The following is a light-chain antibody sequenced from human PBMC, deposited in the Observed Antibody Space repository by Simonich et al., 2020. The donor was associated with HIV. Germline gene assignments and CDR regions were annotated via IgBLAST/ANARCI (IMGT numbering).Light chain of an antibody. J-gene: IGKJ3*01. CDR1: QSVASN. Sequence: ILMTQSPATLSVSPGERATLSCRARQSVASNLAWYQQKPGQAPRLLIYYASSRATGIPARFSGSGCGTEFTLTIRSMQSEDFALYYCQQYNNWPSPFTFGPGTKVDIK. CDR3: QQYNNWPSPFT. V-gene: IGKV3-15*01. CDR2: YAS.